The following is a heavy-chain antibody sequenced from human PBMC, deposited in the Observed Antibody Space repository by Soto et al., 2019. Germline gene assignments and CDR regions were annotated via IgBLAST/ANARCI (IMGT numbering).Heavy chain of an antibody. Sequence: SETLSLTCAVYGGSFSGYYWSWIRQPPGKGLEWIGEINHSGSTNYNPSLKSRVTISVDTSKNQFSLKLSSVTAADTAVYYCARGLRKAPHFGYWGQGTLVTVSS. V-gene: IGHV4-34*01. D-gene: IGHD3-16*01. CDR1: GGSFSGYY. CDR2: INHSGST. CDR3: ARGLRKAPHFGY. J-gene: IGHJ4*02.